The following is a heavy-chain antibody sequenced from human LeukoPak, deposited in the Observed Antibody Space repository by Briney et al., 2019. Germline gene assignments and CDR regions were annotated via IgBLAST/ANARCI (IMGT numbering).Heavy chain of an antibody. D-gene: IGHD4-23*01. V-gene: IGHV4-34*01. Sequence: SETLSLTCAVYGGSFSGYYWSWIRQPPGKGLEWIGEIHHSGSTDYNPSLKSRVTIPLDTSKNQFSLRLSSVTAADTAVYYCARGRFYGGNIYWGQGTLVTVSS. J-gene: IGHJ4*02. CDR1: GGSFSGYY. CDR2: IHHSGST. CDR3: ARGRFYGGNIY.